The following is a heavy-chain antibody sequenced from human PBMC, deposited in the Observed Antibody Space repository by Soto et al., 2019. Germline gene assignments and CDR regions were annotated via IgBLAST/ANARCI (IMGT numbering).Heavy chain of an antibody. Sequence: GGSLRLSCAASGFTFSSYAMHWVRQAPGKGLEWVAVISYDGSNKYYADSVKGRFTISRDNSKNTLYLQMNSLRAEDTAVYYCARDLIAVAGKGYYYGMDVWGQGTTVTVSS. CDR1: GFTFSSYA. J-gene: IGHJ6*02. CDR2: ISYDGSNK. D-gene: IGHD6-19*01. V-gene: IGHV3-30-3*01. CDR3: ARDLIAVAGKGYYYGMDV.